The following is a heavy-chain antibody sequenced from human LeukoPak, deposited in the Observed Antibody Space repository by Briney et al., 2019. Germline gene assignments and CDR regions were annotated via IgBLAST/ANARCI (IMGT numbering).Heavy chain of an antibody. J-gene: IGHJ4*02. CDR2: IYHSGST. D-gene: IGHD2-15*01. Sequence: SQTLSLTCTVSGGSISSGGYYWSWIRQPPGKGLEWIGYIYHSGSTYYNPSLKSRVTISVDRSKNQFSLKLSSVTAADTAVYYCARDGLYSNRRDYWGQGTLVTVSS. CDR3: ARDGLYSNRRDY. CDR1: GGSISSGGYY. V-gene: IGHV4-30-2*01.